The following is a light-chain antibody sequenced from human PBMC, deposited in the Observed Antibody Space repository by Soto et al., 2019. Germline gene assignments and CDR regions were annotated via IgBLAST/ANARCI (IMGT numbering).Light chain of an antibody. V-gene: IGLV2-23*01. CDR1: PVMLVLIT. CDR2: EGS. CDR3: CSYAHGSTWV. J-gene: IGLJ3*02. Sequence: QSALTQPAPCLGLLDSRSPSPALEPPVMLVLITFSPGSNNTQAKIPRLIIYEGSKRPSGISNRFSGSKSGNTASLTISGLQAEDEADYYCCSYAHGSTWVFGGGTKLTVL.